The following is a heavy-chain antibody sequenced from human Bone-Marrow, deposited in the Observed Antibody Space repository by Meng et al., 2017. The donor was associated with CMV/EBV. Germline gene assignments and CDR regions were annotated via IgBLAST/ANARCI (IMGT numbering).Heavy chain of an antibody. V-gene: IGHV3-30*02. Sequence: GESLKISCAASGFTFSSYGMHWVRQAPGKGLEWVAFIRYDGSNKYYADSVKGRFTISRDNSKNTLYLQMNSLRAEDTAVYFCAKVVHYYDTSGFYHFYFDYWGEGTLVTVSS. CDR1: GFTFSSYG. J-gene: IGHJ4*02. CDR2: IRYDGSNK. CDR3: AKVVHYYDTSGFYHFYFDY. D-gene: IGHD3-22*01.